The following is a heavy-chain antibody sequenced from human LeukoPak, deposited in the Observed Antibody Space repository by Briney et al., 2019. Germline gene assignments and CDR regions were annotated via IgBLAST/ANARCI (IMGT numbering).Heavy chain of an antibody. Sequence: SETLSLTCTVSGGSISSYYWSWIRQPPGKGLEWIGYIYYSGSTNYNPSLRSRVTISVDTSKSQFSLKLSSVTAADTAVYYCARLTEIITAAGGFYCFDPWGQGTLVTVSS. V-gene: IGHV4-59*08. J-gene: IGHJ5*02. D-gene: IGHD6-13*01. CDR1: GGSISSYY. CDR3: ARLTEIITAAGGFYCFDP. CDR2: IYYSGST.